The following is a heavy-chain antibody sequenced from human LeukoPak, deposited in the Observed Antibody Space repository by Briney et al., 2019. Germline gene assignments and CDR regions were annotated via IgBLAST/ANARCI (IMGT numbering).Heavy chain of an antibody. D-gene: IGHD2-15*01. J-gene: IGHJ4*02. CDR1: GYSFGTYW. Sequence: GESLKISCEGSGYSFGTYWIAWVRQMPGKGLEFMGIIYPRDSDTRYSPSFQGQVTISADESISTAYLQWSRLKASDTATYFCARSSWPEYHFEYWGPGTLLTVSS. V-gene: IGHV5-51*01. CDR3: ARSSWPEYHFEY. CDR2: IYPRDSDT.